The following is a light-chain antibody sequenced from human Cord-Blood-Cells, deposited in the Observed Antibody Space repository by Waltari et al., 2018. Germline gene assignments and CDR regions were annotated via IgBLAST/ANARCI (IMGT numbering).Light chain of an antibody. CDR3: QQSYSTPFT. Sequence: DIQMTQSPSSLSAPVGDRVTITRRASQSISSYLNWYQQKPGKAPKLLIYAASSLQSGVPSRFSGSGSGTDFTLTISSLQPEGFATYYCQQSYSTPFTFGPGTKVDIK. CDR1: QSISSY. CDR2: AAS. V-gene: IGKV1-39*01. J-gene: IGKJ3*01.